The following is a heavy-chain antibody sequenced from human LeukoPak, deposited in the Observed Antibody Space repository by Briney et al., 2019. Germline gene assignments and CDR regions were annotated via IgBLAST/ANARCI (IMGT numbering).Heavy chain of an antibody. CDR1: GFTFDDYG. CDR2: INWNGGST. J-gene: IGHJ4*02. D-gene: IGHD5-18*01. Sequence: AGGSLRLSCGASGFTFDDYGMSWVRQAPGKGLEWVSGINWNGGSTGYADSVKGRFTISRDNAKSSLYLQMNSLRAEDTALYYCAREVDTAMAEYYFDYWGQGTLVTVSS. V-gene: IGHV3-20*04. CDR3: AREVDTAMAEYYFDY.